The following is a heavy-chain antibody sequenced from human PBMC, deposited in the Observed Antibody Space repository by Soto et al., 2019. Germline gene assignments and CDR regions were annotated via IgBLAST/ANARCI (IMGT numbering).Heavy chain of an antibody. D-gene: IGHD6-6*01. CDR3: ASRSGQLPYYFDY. CDR1: GYTFTNYG. J-gene: IGHJ4*02. Sequence: ASVEVSCKASGYTFTNYGISWVRQAPGQGLEWMGWISAYKGNTNYAQKFQGRVTMTTDTSTSTAYMELRSLRSDDTAVYYCASRSGQLPYYFDYWGQGILVTVSS. CDR2: ISAYKGNT. V-gene: IGHV1-18*01.